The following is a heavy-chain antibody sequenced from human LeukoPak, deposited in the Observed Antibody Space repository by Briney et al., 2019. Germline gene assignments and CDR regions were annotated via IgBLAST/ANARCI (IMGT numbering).Heavy chain of an antibody. Sequence: GASVKVSCKASGGTFSSYAISWVRQAPGQGLEWMGWIGAYNGNTNYAQKLQGRVTMTTDTSTSTAYMELRSLRSDDTAVYYCARDRCSSTSCYTLTFIDYWGQGTLVTVSS. CDR1: GGTFSSYA. D-gene: IGHD2-2*02. CDR2: IGAYNGNT. CDR3: ARDRCSSTSCYTLTFIDY. J-gene: IGHJ4*02. V-gene: IGHV1-18*01.